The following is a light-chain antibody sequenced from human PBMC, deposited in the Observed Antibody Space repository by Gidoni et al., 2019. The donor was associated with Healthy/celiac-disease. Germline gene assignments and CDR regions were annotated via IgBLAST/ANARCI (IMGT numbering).Light chain of an antibody. V-gene: IGLV1-36*01. CDR3: AAWDGSLNRPV. J-gene: IGLJ2*01. CDR1: GSNIGNNA. Sequence: SGPKQTVSVYAAPRQGVTISCSGSGSNIGNNAVYWYQQLPGKAPKLLIYYDDLPPSVVSYRFSGSKSGTSASLAISGLQSEVYSDYYCAAWDGSLNRPVFGGGTKLTVL. CDR2: YDD.